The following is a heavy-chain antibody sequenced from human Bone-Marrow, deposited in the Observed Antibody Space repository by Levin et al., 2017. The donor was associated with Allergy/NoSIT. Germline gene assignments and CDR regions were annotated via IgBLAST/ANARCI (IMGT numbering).Heavy chain of an antibody. CDR2: INHSGST. D-gene: IGHD6-19*01. J-gene: IGHJ1*01. CDR3: ARGIAVADKGAEYFQH. Sequence: SETLSLTCAVYGGSFSGYYWSWIRQPPGKGLEWIGEINHSGSTNYNPSLKSRVTISVDTSKNQFSLKLSSVTAADTAVYYCARGIAVADKGAEYFQHWGQGTLVTVSS. CDR1: GGSFSGYY. V-gene: IGHV4-34*01.